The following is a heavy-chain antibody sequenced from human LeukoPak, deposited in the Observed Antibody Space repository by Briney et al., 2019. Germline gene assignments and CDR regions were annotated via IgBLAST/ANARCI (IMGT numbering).Heavy chain of an antibody. CDR2: VNRDGSET. Sequence: GGSLRLSCAASGFTFSSYGMHWARQVPGRGPEWVANVNRDGSETYYLDSVKGRFTISKDNAKNSLYLQMNSLRAEDTALYHCARNNGMDVWGQGTTVIVSS. J-gene: IGHJ6*02. CDR1: GFTFSSYG. CDR3: ARNNGMDV. V-gene: IGHV3-7*03.